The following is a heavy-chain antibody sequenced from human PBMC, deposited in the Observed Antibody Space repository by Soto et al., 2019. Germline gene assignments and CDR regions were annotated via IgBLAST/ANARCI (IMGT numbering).Heavy chain of an antibody. V-gene: IGHV4-30-4*01. J-gene: IGHJ4*02. CDR1: GGSISSDDYY. CDR2: IYYTGRT. CDR3: AREGSSSTEYFDC. Sequence: SETLSLTCSVSGGSISSDDYYWTWICQPPGEGLEWIGYIYYTGRTSSTPSLESRVTISIDTSKNQFSLKLSSVSAADTAVYYCAREGSSSTEYFDCRGPGTTVTVSS. D-gene: IGHD2-15*01.